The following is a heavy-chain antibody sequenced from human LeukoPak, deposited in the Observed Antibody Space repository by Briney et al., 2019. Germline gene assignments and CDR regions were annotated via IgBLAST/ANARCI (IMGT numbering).Heavy chain of an antibody. D-gene: IGHD2-2*01. Sequence: GGSLRLSCAASGFTFSSYAMHWVRQAPGKGLEWVAVISYDGSNKYYADSVKGRFTISRDNSKNTLYLQMSSLRAEDTAVYYCARVGIVVVPAAHFDYWGQGTLVTVSS. CDR3: ARVGIVVVPAAHFDY. CDR2: ISYDGSNK. V-gene: IGHV3-30-3*01. CDR1: GFTFSSYA. J-gene: IGHJ4*02.